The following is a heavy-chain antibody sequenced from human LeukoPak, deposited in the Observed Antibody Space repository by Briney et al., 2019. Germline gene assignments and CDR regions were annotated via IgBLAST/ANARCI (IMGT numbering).Heavy chain of an antibody. CDR1: GFTLSNHW. Sequence: HPGGSLRLSCAASGFTLSNHWMTWVRQVPGRGPEWVANVNRDGSETYYLDSVKGRFTISRDNAKNSLYLQMNSLRAEDTAVYYCARFGSYGSIDYWGQGTLVTVSS. V-gene: IGHV3-7*01. J-gene: IGHJ4*02. D-gene: IGHD3-10*01. CDR2: VNRDGSET. CDR3: ARFGSYGSIDY.